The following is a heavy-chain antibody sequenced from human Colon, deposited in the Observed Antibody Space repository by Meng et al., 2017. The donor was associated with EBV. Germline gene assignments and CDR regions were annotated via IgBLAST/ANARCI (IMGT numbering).Heavy chain of an antibody. CDR3: ARVSSGWDYFDY. V-gene: IGHV4-31*03. CDR1: GGSFSSCGYY. D-gene: IGHD6-19*01. CDR2: IYYSGST. Sequence: GLVLREPSTPLSRTFTVSGGSFSSCGYYWTWIRQHPGQGLEWFWHIYYSGSTFYNPSLKRRVIISIDTSKNQFSLNLRSVTAADTAVYYCARVSSGWDYFDYWGQGTLVTVSS. J-gene: IGHJ4*02.